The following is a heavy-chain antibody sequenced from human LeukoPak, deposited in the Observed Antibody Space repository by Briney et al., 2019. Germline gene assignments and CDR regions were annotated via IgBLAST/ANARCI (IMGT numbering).Heavy chain of an antibody. D-gene: IGHD4/OR15-4a*01. CDR2: ISTSSSYI. Sequence: GGSLRLSCAASGFTFSSYSMNWVRQAPGKGLEWVSCISTSSSYIYYADSVKGRFTISRDNAKNSLYLQMNNLRAEDTALYYCARGPNGAFDIWGQGTMVTVSS. J-gene: IGHJ3*02. V-gene: IGHV3-21*01. CDR3: ARGPNGAFDI. CDR1: GFTFSSYS.